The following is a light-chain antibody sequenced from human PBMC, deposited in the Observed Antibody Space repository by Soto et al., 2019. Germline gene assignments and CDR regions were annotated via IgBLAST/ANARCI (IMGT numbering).Light chain of an antibody. J-gene: IGLJ1*01. CDR1: NSDVGAYNY. Sequence: SVLTQPASVSGSPGQSITISCTGTNSDVGAYNYVSWYQHHPGKAPKLIIYEVSHRPSGISNRFSGSKSAYTASLTISGLQAEDEADYSCSSYAGSSTLVFGTGTKVTVL. CDR2: EVS. CDR3: SSYAGSSTLV. V-gene: IGLV2-14*01.